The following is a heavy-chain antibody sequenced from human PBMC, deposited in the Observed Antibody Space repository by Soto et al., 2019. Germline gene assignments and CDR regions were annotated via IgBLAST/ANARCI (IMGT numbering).Heavy chain of an antibody. D-gene: IGHD3-3*01. CDR3: ARGLSRITIFGVATYYGMDV. V-gene: IGHV1-8*01. Sequence: ASVKVSCKASGYTFTSYDINWVRQATGQGLEWMGWMNPNSGNTGYAQKFQGRATMTRNTSISTAYMELSSLRSEDTAVYYCARGLSRITIFGVATYYGMDVWGQGTTVTVSS. J-gene: IGHJ6*02. CDR2: MNPNSGNT. CDR1: GYTFTSYD.